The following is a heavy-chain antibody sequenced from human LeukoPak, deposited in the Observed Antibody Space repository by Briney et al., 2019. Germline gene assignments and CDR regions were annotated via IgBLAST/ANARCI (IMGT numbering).Heavy chain of an antibody. Sequence: GSLRLSCAASGFTFSSYAMSWVRQAPGKGLEWVAHINPDGRDTYYVDSVKGRFTISRDNAQNSMYLQMNSQRVEDTAVYYCATWGDTTAEYFQRWGQGTLVTVSS. CDR2: INPDGRDT. CDR3: ATWGDTTAEYFQR. CDR1: GFTFSSYA. D-gene: IGHD2-21*02. V-gene: IGHV3-7*01. J-gene: IGHJ1*01.